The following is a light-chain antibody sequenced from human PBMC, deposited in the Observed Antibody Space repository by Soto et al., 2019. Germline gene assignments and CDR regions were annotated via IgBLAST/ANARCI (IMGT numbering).Light chain of an antibody. Sequence: QSVLTQPPSVSGAPGQRVTISCTGSGSNIGAGYDVHWYQQLPGTAPKLLIYGNNNRPSGVPDRFSGSKSGTSASLAITGLQAEDEADYYCQSYDSSLSASVFGGGTKLTVL. J-gene: IGLJ3*02. V-gene: IGLV1-40*01. CDR2: GNN. CDR3: QSYDSSLSASV. CDR1: GSNIGAGYD.